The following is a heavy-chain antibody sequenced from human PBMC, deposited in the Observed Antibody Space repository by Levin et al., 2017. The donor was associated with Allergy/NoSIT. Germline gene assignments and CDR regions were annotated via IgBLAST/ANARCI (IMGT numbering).Heavy chain of an antibody. Sequence: SCAASGFTFSSYAMHWVRQAPGKGLEWVAVISFDGNNKYYADSVKGRFTISRDNSKNTLYLQMKSLRAEDTAVYYCAREGGEDTAMVTYYYYGMDVWGQGTTVTVSS. CDR1: GFTFSSYA. D-gene: IGHD5-18*01. CDR3: AREGGEDTAMVTYYYYGMDV. CDR2: ISFDGNNK. J-gene: IGHJ6*02. V-gene: IGHV3-30-3*01.